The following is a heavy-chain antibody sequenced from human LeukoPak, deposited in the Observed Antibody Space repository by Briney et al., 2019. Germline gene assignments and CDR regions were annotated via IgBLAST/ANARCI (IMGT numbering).Heavy chain of an antibody. D-gene: IGHD3-10*01. Sequence: PSETLSLTCTVSGGSISSGGYYWSWIRQHPGKGLEWIGYIYYSGSTYYNPSLKSRVTISVDTSKNQFSLKLSSVTAADTAVYYCAREVQNESVLWFGEGWFDPWGQGTLVTVSS. CDR3: AREVQNESVLWFGEGWFDP. CDR2: IYYSGST. J-gene: IGHJ5*02. V-gene: IGHV4-31*03. CDR1: GGSISSGGYY.